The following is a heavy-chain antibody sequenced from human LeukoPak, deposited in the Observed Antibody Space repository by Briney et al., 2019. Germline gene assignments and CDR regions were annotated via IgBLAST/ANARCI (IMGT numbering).Heavy chain of an antibody. CDR3: ATYYDSSGYYYAGAFDI. D-gene: IGHD3-22*01. V-gene: IGHV4-4*02. CDR2: IYHSGST. Sequence: SETLSLTCAVSGVSISSSNWWSWVRQPPGKGLEWIGEIYHSGSTNYNPSLKSRVTISVDKSKNQFSLKLSSVTATDTAVYYCATYYDSSGYYYAGAFDIWGQGTMVTVSS. CDR1: GVSISSSNW. J-gene: IGHJ3*02.